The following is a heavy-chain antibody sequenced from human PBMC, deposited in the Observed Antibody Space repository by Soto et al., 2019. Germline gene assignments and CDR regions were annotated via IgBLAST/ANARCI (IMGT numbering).Heavy chain of an antibody. CDR2: IIPIFGTA. D-gene: IGHD5-12*01. Sequence: QVQLVQSGAEVKKPGSSVKVSCKASEGTFSSYAISWVRQAPGQGLEWMGGIIPIFGTANYAQKFQGRVTITADESTSTAYMELSSLRSEDTAVYYCAAAPADGYTLPYGMDVWGQGTTVTVSS. CDR1: EGTFSSYA. V-gene: IGHV1-69*01. CDR3: AAAPADGYTLPYGMDV. J-gene: IGHJ6*02.